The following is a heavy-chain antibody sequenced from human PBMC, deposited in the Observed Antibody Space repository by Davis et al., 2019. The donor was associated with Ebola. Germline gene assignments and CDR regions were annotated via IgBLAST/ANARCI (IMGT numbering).Heavy chain of an antibody. CDR3: ARGAWYDDPAEYFQH. J-gene: IGHJ1*01. V-gene: IGHV3-74*01. Sequence: PSETLSLTCAASGFTFSSYWMHWVRQAPGKGLVWVSRINSDGSSTSYADSVKGRFTISRDNAKNTLYLQMNSLRAEDTAVYYCARGAWYDDPAEYFQHWGQGTLVTVSS. D-gene: IGHD2-15*01. CDR2: INSDGSST. CDR1: GFTFSSYW.